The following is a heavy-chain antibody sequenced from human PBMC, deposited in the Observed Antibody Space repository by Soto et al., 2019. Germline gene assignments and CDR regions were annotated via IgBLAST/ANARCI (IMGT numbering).Heavy chain of an antibody. CDR3: ARKGTDSSLHFEY. J-gene: IGHJ4*02. CDR2: IDPSDSYT. CDR1: GYSFTSYW. Sequence: GESLKISCKGSGYSFTSYWISWVRQMPGKGLEWMGRIDPSDSYTNYSPSFQGHVTISADKSISTAYLQWSSLKASDTAMYYCARKGTDSSLHFEYWGQGTLVTVSS. D-gene: IGHD6-19*01. V-gene: IGHV5-10-1*01.